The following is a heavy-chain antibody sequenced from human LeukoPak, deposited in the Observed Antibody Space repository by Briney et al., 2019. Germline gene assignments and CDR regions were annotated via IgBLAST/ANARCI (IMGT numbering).Heavy chain of an antibody. CDR3: ARDRFSSPVRGPYFDY. V-gene: IGHV4-61*01. CDR1: SGSVSSGSYY. Sequence: SETLSLTCTVSSGSVSSGSYYWSWIRQPPGKGLEWIGYIYYSGSTNYNPSLKSRVTISVDTSKNQFSLKLSSVTAADTAVYYCARDRFSSPVRGPYFDYWGQGTLVTVSS. D-gene: IGHD3-10*01. J-gene: IGHJ4*02. CDR2: IYYSGST.